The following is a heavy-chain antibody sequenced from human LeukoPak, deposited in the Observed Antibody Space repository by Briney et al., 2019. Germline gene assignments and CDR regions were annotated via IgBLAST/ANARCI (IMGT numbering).Heavy chain of an antibody. CDR3: AKDRAQQLVLDF. J-gene: IGHJ4*02. D-gene: IGHD6-13*01. Sequence: PGGSLRLSCAASGFTFSSYAMSWVRQAPGKGLEWVSAIIGTGVITYYADSVKGRFTISRDNSKNTLFLQMNSLRAEDTAVYYCAKDRAQQLVLDFWGQGTLVTVSS. V-gene: IGHV3-23*01. CDR2: IIGTGVIT. CDR1: GFTFSSYA.